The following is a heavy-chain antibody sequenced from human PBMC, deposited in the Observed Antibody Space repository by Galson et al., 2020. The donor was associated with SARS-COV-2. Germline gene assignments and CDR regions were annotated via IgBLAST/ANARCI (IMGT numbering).Heavy chain of an antibody. D-gene: IGHD3-3*01. Sequence: EWVSGISWNSGSIGYADSVKGRFTISRDNAKNSLYLQMNSLRAEDTALYYCAKLVSGIEWFDYWGQGTLVTVSS. CDR3: AKLVSGIEWFDY. CDR2: ISWNSGSI. J-gene: IGHJ4*02. V-gene: IGHV3-9*01.